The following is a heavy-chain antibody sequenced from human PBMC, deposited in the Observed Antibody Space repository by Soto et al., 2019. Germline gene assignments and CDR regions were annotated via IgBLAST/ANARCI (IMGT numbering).Heavy chain of an antibody. D-gene: IGHD1-26*01. CDR3: ARRWGRIFAY. J-gene: IGHJ4*02. CDR1: GGSISSGGYY. V-gene: IGHV4-31*03. CDR2: IYYSGST. Sequence: SETLSLTCTVSGGSISSGGYYWSWIRQHPGKGLEWIGYIYYSGSTYYNPSLKSRVTISVDRSKNQFSLKLSSVTAADTAVYYCARRWGRIFAYWGQGTLVTVSS.